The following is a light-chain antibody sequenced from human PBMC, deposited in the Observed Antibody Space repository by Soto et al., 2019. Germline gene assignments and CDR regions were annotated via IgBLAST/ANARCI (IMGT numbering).Light chain of an antibody. Sequence: QSVLTQPASVSGSPGQSITVSHAGTRSVVAVYNLVSSYHQHPGKAPYLIIYEGTERPAGISPRFSGSKSGNTASLTISGLQAEDEADYYCSSYTSSSIYVFGSGTKVTVL. CDR2: EGT. CDR1: RSVVAVYNL. J-gene: IGLJ1*01. V-gene: IGLV2-23*01. CDR3: SSYTSSSIYV.